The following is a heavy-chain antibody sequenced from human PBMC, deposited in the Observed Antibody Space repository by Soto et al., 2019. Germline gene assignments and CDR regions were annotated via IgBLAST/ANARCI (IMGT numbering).Heavy chain of an antibody. CDR1: GYTFTSYA. Sequence: QVQLVQSGADVKKPGASVKVSCKASGYTFTSYAMHWVRQAPGQRLEWMGWINAGNGNTKYSQKFQGRVTITRDTSASTAYRELSSLRSGDTAVYYCARGGLALMDVWGQGTTVTVSS. CDR3: ARGGLALMDV. D-gene: IGHD3-16*01. CDR2: INAGNGNT. J-gene: IGHJ6*02. V-gene: IGHV1-3*01.